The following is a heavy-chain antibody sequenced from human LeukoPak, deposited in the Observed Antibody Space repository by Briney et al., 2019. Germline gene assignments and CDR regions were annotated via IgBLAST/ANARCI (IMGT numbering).Heavy chain of an antibody. Sequence: PSETLSLTCTVSGGSISSYYWSWIRQPAGKGLEWIGRIYTSGSTNYNPSLKSRVTMSVDTSKNQFSLKLSSVTAADTAVYYCARGIWAQDYDFWSGYYGSTAHGIDYWGQGTLVTVSS. D-gene: IGHD3-3*01. CDR3: ARGIWAQDYDFWSGYYGSTAHGIDY. J-gene: IGHJ4*02. CDR2: IYTSGST. V-gene: IGHV4-4*07. CDR1: GGSISSYY.